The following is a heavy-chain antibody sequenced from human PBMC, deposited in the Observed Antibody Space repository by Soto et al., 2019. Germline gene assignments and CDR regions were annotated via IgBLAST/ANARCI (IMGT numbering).Heavy chain of an antibody. J-gene: IGHJ6*02. CDR3: ARGGEYYDFWSGYYLSYGMDV. Sequence: KTSETLSLTCAVYGGSFSGYYWSWIRQPPGEGLEWIGEINHSGSTNYNPSLKSRVTISVDTSKNQFSLKLSSVTAADTAVYYCARGGEYYDFWSGYYLSYGMDVWGQGTTVTVSS. CDR1: GGSFSGYY. V-gene: IGHV4-34*01. D-gene: IGHD3-3*01. CDR2: INHSGST.